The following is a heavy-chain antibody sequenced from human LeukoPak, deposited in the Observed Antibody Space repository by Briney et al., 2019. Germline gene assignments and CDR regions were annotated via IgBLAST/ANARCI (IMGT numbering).Heavy chain of an antibody. CDR3: ARRAGDYSHPYDY. CDR1: GFTVSSNS. V-gene: IGHV3-53*01. D-gene: IGHD3-22*01. CDR2: IYSGGSA. J-gene: IGHJ4*02. Sequence: PGGSLRLSCTVSGFTVSSNSMSWVRKAPGKGLEWVSFIYSGGSAQYSDSVKGRFTISRDNSKNTLYLQMNSLRAEDTAVYYCARRAGDYSHPYDYWGQGTLVTVSS.